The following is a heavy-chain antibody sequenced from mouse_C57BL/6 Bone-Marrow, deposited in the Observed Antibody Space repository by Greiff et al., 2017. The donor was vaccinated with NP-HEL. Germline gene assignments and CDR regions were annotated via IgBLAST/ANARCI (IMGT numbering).Heavy chain of an antibody. CDR1: GFPITSGYY. Sequence: KLEESGPGLVKPSQSLFLTCSITGFPITSGYYWIWIRQSPGKPLEWMGYITHSGETFYNPSLQSPISITRETSKNQFFLQLNSVTTEDTAMYYCAGDSPYNYYGSDYWGQGTTLTVSS. CDR3: AGDSPYNYYGSDY. CDR2: ITHSGET. D-gene: IGHD1-1*01. V-gene: IGHV12-3*01. J-gene: IGHJ2*01.